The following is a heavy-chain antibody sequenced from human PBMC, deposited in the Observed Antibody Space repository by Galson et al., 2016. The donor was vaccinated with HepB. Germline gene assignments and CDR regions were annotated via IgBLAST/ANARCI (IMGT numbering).Heavy chain of an antibody. CDR3: VAGAGWLPDY. J-gene: IGHJ4*02. CDR1: GFTFTTYA. CDR2: ISDSDPST. D-gene: IGHD6-19*01. V-gene: IGHV3-23*01. Sequence: SLRLSCAASGFTFTTYAMSWVRQAPGKGLEWVSGISDSDPSTYYADSVKGRFTISRDNAKNSAYLQMNNVRAEDTAMYYCVAGAGWLPDYWGQGTLVSVSS.